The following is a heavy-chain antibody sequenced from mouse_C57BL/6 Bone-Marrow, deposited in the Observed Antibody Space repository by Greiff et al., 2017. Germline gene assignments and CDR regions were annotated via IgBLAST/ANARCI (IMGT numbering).Heavy chain of an antibody. CDR1: GFSLTSYG. J-gene: IGHJ3*01. CDR2: IWSGGST. Sequence: VQLQQSGPGLVQPSQRLSITCTVSGFSLTSYGVHWVRQSPGKGLEWLGVIWSGGSTDYNAAFISRLSISKDNSKSQVFFKMNSLQADDTAIYYCARLYYGNSFAYWGQGTLVTVSA. CDR3: ARLYYGNSFAY. V-gene: IGHV2-2*01. D-gene: IGHD2-1*01.